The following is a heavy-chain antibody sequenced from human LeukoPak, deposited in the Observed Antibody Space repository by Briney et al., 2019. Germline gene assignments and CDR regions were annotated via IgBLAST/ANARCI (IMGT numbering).Heavy chain of an antibody. V-gene: IGHV5-51*01. Sequence: GESLKISCKGSGYSFTSYWIGWVRQMPGKGLEWMGIIYPGDSDTRYSPSFQGQVTISADKSISTAYLQWSSLKASDTAMYSRHGGYCLSTSCSDTFDIWGQGTMVTVSS. CDR2: IYPGDSDT. CDR1: GYSFTSYW. J-gene: IGHJ3*02. CDR3: HGGYCLSTSCSDTFDI. D-gene: IGHD2-2*01.